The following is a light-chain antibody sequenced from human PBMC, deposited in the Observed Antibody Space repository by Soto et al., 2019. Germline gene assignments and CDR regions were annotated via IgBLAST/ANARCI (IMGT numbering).Light chain of an antibody. CDR1: SSDVGSYNL. CDR2: EVS. Sequence: QSALTQPASVSGSPGQSITISCTGTSSDVGSYNLVSWYQQHPGKAPKLMIYEVSKRPSGFSNRFSGSKSGNTASLTISGLQAEDGADYYCCSYAGSSFYVFGTGTKVTVL. CDR3: CSYAGSSFYV. J-gene: IGLJ1*01. V-gene: IGLV2-23*02.